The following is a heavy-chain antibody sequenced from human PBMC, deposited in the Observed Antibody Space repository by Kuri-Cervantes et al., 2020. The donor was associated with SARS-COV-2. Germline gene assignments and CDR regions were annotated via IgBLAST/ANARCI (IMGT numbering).Heavy chain of an antibody. CDR2: INPSGGST. Sequence: ASVKVSCKASGYTFTSYYIHWVRQAPGHGLEWMGVINPSGGSTSYAQKFQGRVTMTRDTSTTTVYMELRSLRSEDTAVYYCARAVIDFWSGGRSGFSQSGLDYWGQGTQVTVSS. CDR3: ARAVIDFWSGGRSGFSQSGLDY. V-gene: IGHV1-46*01. CDR1: GYTFTSYY. J-gene: IGHJ4*02. D-gene: IGHD3-3*01.